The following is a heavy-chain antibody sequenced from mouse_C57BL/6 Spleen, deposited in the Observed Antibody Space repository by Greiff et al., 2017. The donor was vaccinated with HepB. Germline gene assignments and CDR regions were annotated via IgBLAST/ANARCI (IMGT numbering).Heavy chain of an antibody. CDR2: IYPRSGNT. J-gene: IGHJ2*01. CDR1: GYTFTSYG. CDR3: ARRDWDLNYFDY. D-gene: IGHD4-1*01. Sequence: VQLQQSGAELARPGASVKLSCKASGYTFTSYGISWVKQRTGQGLEWIGEIYPRSGNTYYNEKFKGKATLTADKSSSTAYMELRSLTSEDSAVYSCARRDWDLNYFDYWGQGTTLTVSS. V-gene: IGHV1-81*01.